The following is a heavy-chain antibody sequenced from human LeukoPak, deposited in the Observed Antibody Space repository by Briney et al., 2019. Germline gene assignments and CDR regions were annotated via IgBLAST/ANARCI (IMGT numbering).Heavy chain of an antibody. D-gene: IGHD3-3*01. Sequence: GGSLRLSCAASGFSFSTYTMNWVRQAPGKGLEWISSISRSSNNLYYADSVQGRFTLSRDNGKNSLYLQMNSLRAEDTAVYYCASNDDFWSGHDYWGQGTPVTVSS. CDR3: ASNDDFWSGHDY. J-gene: IGHJ4*02. CDR1: GFSFSTYT. CDR2: ISRSSNNL. V-gene: IGHV3-48*01.